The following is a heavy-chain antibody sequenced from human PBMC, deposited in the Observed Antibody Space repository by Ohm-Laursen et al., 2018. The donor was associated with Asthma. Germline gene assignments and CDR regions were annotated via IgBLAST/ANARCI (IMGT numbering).Heavy chain of an antibody. D-gene: IGHD3-16*01. CDR3: AILSWYAYQY. Sequence: SLRLSCAASGFTFSGSCMIWVRQAPGKGLQWVAFIKPDGSQTYYPDSVEGRFSISRDNSKNSLYLQMSSLRGEDTALYYCAILSWYAYQYWGQGTLVTVSS. V-gene: IGHV3-7*01. CDR2: IKPDGSQT. CDR1: GFTFSGSC. J-gene: IGHJ4*02.